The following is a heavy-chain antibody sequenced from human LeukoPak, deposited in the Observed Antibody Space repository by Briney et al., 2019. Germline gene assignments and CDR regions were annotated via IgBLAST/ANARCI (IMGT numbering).Heavy chain of an antibody. CDR2: YYSGST. V-gene: IGHV4-59*09. J-gene: IGHJ3*02. CDR3: AGGGDYVWGSYRPEDI. D-gene: IGHD3-16*02. Sequence: YYSGSTNYNPSLKSRVTISVDTSKNQFSLKLSSVTAADTAVYYCAGGGDYVWGSYRPEDIWGQGTMVTVSS.